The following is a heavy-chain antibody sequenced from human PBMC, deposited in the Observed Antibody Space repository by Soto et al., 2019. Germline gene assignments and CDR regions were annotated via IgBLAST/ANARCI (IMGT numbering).Heavy chain of an antibody. CDR1: GFTFSSYA. CDR2: ISYDGSNK. D-gene: IGHD5-12*01. J-gene: IGHJ4*02. CDR3: ARDSPSGYEHDY. Sequence: GGSLRLSCAASGFTFSSYAMHWVRQAPGKGLEWVAVISYDGSNKYYADSVKGRFTISRDNSKNTLYLQMNSLRAEDTAVYYCARDSPSGYEHDYWGQGTLVTVSS. V-gene: IGHV3-30-3*01.